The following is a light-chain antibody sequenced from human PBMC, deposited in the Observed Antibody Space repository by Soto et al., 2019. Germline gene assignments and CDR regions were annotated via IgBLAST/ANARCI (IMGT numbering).Light chain of an antibody. V-gene: IGKV3-20*01. CDR2: GAS. CDR3: QQYGSSIT. Sequence: DIVLTQSPGTQSLSPGESATLSCRASQSVSSNYLAWYQQKLGQAPRLLIYGASNRAAGIPDRFSGSGSGTDFTLTIRRLEPEDFAVYYCQQYGSSITVGRGTKVDIK. J-gene: IGKJ4*01. CDR1: QSVSSNY.